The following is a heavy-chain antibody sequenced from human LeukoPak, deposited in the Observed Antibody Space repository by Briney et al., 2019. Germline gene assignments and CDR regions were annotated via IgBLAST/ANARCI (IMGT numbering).Heavy chain of an antibody. J-gene: IGHJ4*02. Sequence: GGSLRLSCTASGFTFSNFWMGWVRQAPGKGLEWVANIKQDETEKFYLGSVKGRFTISRDNAKNSLYLQMNSLRVEDTALYYCAGDRATSYFDYWGQGALVTISS. CDR1: GFTFSNFW. D-gene: IGHD1-26*01. CDR3: AGDRATSYFDY. CDR2: IKQDETEK. V-gene: IGHV3-7*03.